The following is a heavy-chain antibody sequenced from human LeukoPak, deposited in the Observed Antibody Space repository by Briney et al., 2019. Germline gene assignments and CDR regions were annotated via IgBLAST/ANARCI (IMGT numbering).Heavy chain of an antibody. D-gene: IGHD3-3*01. CDR1: GYTFTGYY. J-gene: IGHJ3*02. CDR2: INPNSGGT. Sequence: ASVKVSCKASGYTFTGYYMHWVRQAPGQGLEWMGWINPNSGGTNYAQKFQGRVTMTRDTSISTAYMELSRLRSDDTAVYYCARARVPIFGEDAFDIWGQGTMVTVSS. V-gene: IGHV1-2*02. CDR3: ARARVPIFGEDAFDI.